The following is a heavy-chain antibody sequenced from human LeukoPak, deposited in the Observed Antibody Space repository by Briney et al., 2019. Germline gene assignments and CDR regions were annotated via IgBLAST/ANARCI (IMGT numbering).Heavy chain of an antibody. CDR2: ISGSGGST. V-gene: IGHV3-23*01. D-gene: IGHD6-13*01. CDR1: GFTFSSYA. CDR3: AKDSGIAAAGIHTR. Sequence: GGSLRLSCAASGFTFSSYAMSWVRQAPGKGLEWVSAISGSGGSTYYADPVKGRFTISRDNSKNTLYLQMNSLRAEDTAVYYCAKDSGIAAAGIHTRWGQGTLVTVSS. J-gene: IGHJ4*02.